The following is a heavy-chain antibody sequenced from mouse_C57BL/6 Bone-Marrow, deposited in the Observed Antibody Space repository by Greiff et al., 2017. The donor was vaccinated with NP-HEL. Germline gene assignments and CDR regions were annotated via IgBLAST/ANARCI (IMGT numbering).Heavy chain of an antibody. D-gene: IGHD1-1*01. Sequence: EVMLVESGPELVKPGDSVKISCKASGYSFTGYFMNWVMQSHGKSLEWIGRINPYNGDTFYNQKFKGKATLTVDKSSSTAHMELRSLTSEDSAVYYCARSRSNYVSSFLAMDYWGQGTSVTVSS. J-gene: IGHJ4*01. V-gene: IGHV1-20*01. CDR3: ARSRSNYVSSFLAMDY. CDR2: INPYNGDT. CDR1: GYSFTGYF.